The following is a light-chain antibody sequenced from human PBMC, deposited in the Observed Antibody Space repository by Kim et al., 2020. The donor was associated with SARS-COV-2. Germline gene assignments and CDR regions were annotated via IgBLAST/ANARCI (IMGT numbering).Light chain of an antibody. Sequence: DIVMTQSPLSLPVTPGEPASISCRSSQRLLHSNGYSYLDWYLQKPGQSPQLLIYLGSNRASGVPDRFSGSGSGTDFTLKISRVEAEDFGVYYCMQALQTPRTCGQGTKLEI. J-gene: IGKJ2*01. CDR2: LGS. V-gene: IGKV2-28*01. CDR3: MQALQTPRT. CDR1: QRLLHSNGYSY.